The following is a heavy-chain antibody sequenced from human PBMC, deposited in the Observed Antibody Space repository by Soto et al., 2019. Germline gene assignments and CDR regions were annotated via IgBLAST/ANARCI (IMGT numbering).Heavy chain of an antibody. CDR3: AKVQGTLAPFTH. Sequence: SVKVSCKASGGTFSSYTISWVRQAPGQGLEWMGRIIPILGIANYAQKFQGRVTITADESTSTAYMELSSLRSEDTAVYYCAKVQGTLAPFTHWGQGTLVTVSS. CDR2: IIPILGIA. J-gene: IGHJ4*02. CDR1: GGTFSSYT. V-gene: IGHV1-69*02.